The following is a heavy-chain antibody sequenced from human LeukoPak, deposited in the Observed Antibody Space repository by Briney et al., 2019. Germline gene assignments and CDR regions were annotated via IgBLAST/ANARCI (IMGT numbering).Heavy chain of an antibody. V-gene: IGHV4-38-2*01. Sequence: SETLSLTCVVSGYSISNDYYWGWIRQPPGKGLEWIGNIYHSGGSYYNPSLKSRVTILVDTSTNQFSLKLSSVTAADTAVYYCAKAGTTGIHHWFDPWGQGNLVTVSS. CDR2: IYHSGGS. CDR1: GYSISNDYY. D-gene: IGHD1-1*01. CDR3: AKAGTTGIHHWFDP. J-gene: IGHJ5*02.